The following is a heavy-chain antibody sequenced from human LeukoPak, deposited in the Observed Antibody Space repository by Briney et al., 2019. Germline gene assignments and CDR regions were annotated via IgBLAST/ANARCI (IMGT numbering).Heavy chain of an antibody. CDR1: GFTVSSNS. D-gene: IGHD1-26*01. CDR2: IYSGGST. Sequence: GGSLRPSFTASGFTVSSNSMSWVGQAPGKGLEWASVIYSGGSTYYADSVKGRFTNSRDNSKNTLYLQMNSLRAEDTAVYYCARDGIEWELLPDYYYGMDVWGQGTTVTVSS. CDR3: ARDGIEWELLPDYYYGMDV. V-gene: IGHV3-66*01. J-gene: IGHJ6*02.